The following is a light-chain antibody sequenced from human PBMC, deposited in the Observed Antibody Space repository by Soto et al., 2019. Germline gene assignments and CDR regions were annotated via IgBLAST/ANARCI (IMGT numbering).Light chain of an antibody. CDR2: GNS. Sequence: QSVLTQPPSVSGAPRQRVTISCTGSSSNIGAGYDVHWYQQLPGTAPKLLIYGNSNRPSGVPDRFSGSKSGTSASLAITGLQAEDEADYYCQSYDSSLSGSVFGGGTQVTVL. CDR3: QSYDSSLSGSV. J-gene: IGLJ3*02. V-gene: IGLV1-40*01. CDR1: SSNIGAGYD.